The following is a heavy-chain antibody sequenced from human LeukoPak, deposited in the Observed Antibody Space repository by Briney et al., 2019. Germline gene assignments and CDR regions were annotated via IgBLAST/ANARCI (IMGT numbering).Heavy chain of an antibody. V-gene: IGHV3-30*03. CDR3: ARDVRGYSYGPTDI. CDR1: GFTFSSYG. CDR2: ISYDGSNK. J-gene: IGHJ3*02. D-gene: IGHD5-18*01. Sequence: GRSLRLSCAASGFTFSSYGMHWVRQAPGKGLEWVAVISYDGSNKYYADSVKGRFTISRDNSKNTLYLQMNSLRAEDTAVYYCARDVRGYSYGPTDIWGQGTMVTVSS.